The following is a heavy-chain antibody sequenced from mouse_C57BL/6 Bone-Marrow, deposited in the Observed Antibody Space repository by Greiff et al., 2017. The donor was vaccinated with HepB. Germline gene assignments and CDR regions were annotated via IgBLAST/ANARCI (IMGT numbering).Heavy chain of an antibody. CDR2: IYPGDGDT. CDR3: ARDYYGSSPFAY. V-gene: IGHV1-82*01. CDR1: GYAFSSSW. Sequence: QVQLQQSGPELVKPGASVKISCKASGYAFSSSWMNWVKQRPGKGLEWIGRIYPGDGDTNYNGKFKGKATLTADKSSSTAYMQRSSLTSEDSAVYFCARDYYGSSPFAYWGQGTLVTVSA. J-gene: IGHJ3*01. D-gene: IGHD1-1*01.